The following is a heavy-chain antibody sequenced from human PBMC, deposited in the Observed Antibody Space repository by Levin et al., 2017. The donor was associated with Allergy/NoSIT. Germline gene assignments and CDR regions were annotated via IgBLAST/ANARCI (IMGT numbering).Heavy chain of an antibody. CDR2: IGTAGDT. CDR3: ARAVAGTLFDY. Sequence: PGGSLRLSCAASGFTFSSYDMHWVRQATGKGLEWVSAIGTAGDTYYPGSVKGRFTISRENAKNSLYLQMNSLRAGDTAVYYCARAVAGTLFDYWGQGTLVTVSS. CDR1: GFTFSSYD. D-gene: IGHD6-19*01. V-gene: IGHV3-13*01. J-gene: IGHJ4*02.